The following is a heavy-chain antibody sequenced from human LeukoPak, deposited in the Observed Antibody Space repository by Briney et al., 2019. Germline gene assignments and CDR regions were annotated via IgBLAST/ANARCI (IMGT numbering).Heavy chain of an antibody. CDR3: ARDMSGHYVYEE. V-gene: IGHV4-31*02. CDR1: GGSISRGGSY. D-gene: IGHD3-22*01. J-gene: IGHJ1*01. CDR2: IYSSRRT. Sequence: PSETLSLTCTVSGGSISRGGSYWSWVRQHLGKGLEWIGYIYSSRRTYYNPSLKSRIDMAVDTSRNQFSLNLRSVSAADTAVYYCARDMSGHYVYEEWGQGTLVTVSS.